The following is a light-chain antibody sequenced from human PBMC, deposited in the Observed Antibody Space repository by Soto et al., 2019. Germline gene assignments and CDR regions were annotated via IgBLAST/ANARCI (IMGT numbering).Light chain of an antibody. V-gene: IGKV3-15*01. Sequence: EIVMTQSPATLSVSPGERATLSCRASQSVSSNLAWYQQKPGQAPRLLIYGASTRATGIADRFSGSGSGTEFPLTISSLQSEDFAVYYCQQYNNWPALTFGGGTKVEIK. J-gene: IGKJ4*01. CDR3: QQYNNWPALT. CDR1: QSVSSN. CDR2: GAS.